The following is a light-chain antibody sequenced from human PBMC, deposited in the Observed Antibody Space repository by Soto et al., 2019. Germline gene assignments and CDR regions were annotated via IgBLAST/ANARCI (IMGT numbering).Light chain of an antibody. J-gene: IGKJ2*01. V-gene: IGKV3-15*01. CDR3: QQYNNWPPYT. CDR2: GAS. CDR1: QSVNSN. Sequence: EIVMTQSPATLSVSPGERATLSCRASQSVNSNLAWYQQKPGQAPRLLIYGASTRATNIPARFSGSGSGTEFTLTISALQSEDFAVYYCQQYNNWPPYTFGQGTKLEI.